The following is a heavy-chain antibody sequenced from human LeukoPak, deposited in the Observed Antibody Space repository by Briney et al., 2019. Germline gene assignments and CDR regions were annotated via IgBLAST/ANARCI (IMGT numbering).Heavy chain of an antibody. CDR1: GGSISSSSYY. D-gene: IGHD6-6*01. CDR2: IYYSGST. Sequence: PSETLSLTCTVSGGSISSSSYYWGWIRQPPEKGLEWIGSIYYSGSTYYNPSLKSRVTISVDTSKNQFSLKLSSVTAADTAVYYCARSRKERGSSSFDYWGQGTLVTVSS. CDR3: ARSRKERGSSSFDY. V-gene: IGHV4-39*01. J-gene: IGHJ4*02.